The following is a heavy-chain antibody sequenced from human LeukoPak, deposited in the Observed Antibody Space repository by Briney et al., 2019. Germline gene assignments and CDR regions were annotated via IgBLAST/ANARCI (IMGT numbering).Heavy chain of an antibody. CDR3: AREVTLRLGYWFDP. CDR1: GFSFSNHG. Sequence: GGSLRLACAASGFSFSNHGMHWVRQAPGKGLEWVAVIWYDGSKTYYADSVKGRFTISRDNFKNTVYLQVSSLRAEDTAVYYCAREVTLRLGYWFDPWGQGTLVTVSS. CDR2: IWYDGSKT. V-gene: IGHV3-33*01. J-gene: IGHJ5*02. D-gene: IGHD5-18*01.